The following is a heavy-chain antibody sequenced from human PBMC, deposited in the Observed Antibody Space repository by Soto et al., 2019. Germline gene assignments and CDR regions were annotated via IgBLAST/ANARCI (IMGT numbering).Heavy chain of an antibody. J-gene: IGHJ4*02. D-gene: IGHD6-19*01. CDR3: ARRIAVAGTSTAY. V-gene: IGHV4-61*07. Sequence: PGKGLEWIGYVYYSGNTNYNPSLKSRVTISVDTSKNQFSLRLSSVTAADTAVYYCARRIAVAGTSTAYWGQGTLVTVIS. CDR2: VYYSGNT.